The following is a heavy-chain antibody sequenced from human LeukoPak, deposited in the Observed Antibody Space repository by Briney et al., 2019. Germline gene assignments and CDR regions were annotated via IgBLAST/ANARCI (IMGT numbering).Heavy chain of an antibody. CDR2: IKQDGSEK. J-gene: IGHJ4*02. D-gene: IGHD5-24*01. CDR1: GFTFSSYW. Sequence: PGGSLRLSCAASGFTFSSYWMSWVRQAPGKGLEWVANIKQDGSEKYYVDSVKGRFTISRDNAKNSLYLQMNSLRAEDTAVYYCARDRREMATITSYYFDYWGQGTLVTVSS. V-gene: IGHV3-7*01. CDR3: ARDRREMATITSYYFDY.